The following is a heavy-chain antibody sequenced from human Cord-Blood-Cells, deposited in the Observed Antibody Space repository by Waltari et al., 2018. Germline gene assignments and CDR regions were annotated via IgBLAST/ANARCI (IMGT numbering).Heavy chain of an antibody. V-gene: IGHV1-2*02. CDR1: GYTFTGYH. D-gene: IGHD7-27*01. Sequence: QVQLVQSGAEVKKPGASVTVSCKASGYTFTGYHMPWVRQAPGQGLEWMGWINPNSGGTNYAQKFQGRVTMTRDTSISTAYMELSRLRSDDTAVYYCASETNWGFRSIGYWGQGTLVTVSS. CDR2: INPNSGGT. J-gene: IGHJ4*02. CDR3: ASETNWGFRSIGY.